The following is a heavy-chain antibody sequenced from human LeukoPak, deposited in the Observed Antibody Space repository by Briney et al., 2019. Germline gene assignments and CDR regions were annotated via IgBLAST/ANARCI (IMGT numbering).Heavy chain of an antibody. Sequence: SETLSLTCTVSGGSISSSSYYWGWIRQPPGKGLEWIGSIYYSGSTYYNPSLKSRVTISVDTSKNQFSLKLSSVTAADTAVYYCARGFYGGKRAFDIWGQGTMVTVSS. D-gene: IGHD4-23*01. CDR3: ARGFYGGKRAFDI. CDR2: IYYSGST. J-gene: IGHJ3*02. V-gene: IGHV4-39*01. CDR1: GGSISSSSYY.